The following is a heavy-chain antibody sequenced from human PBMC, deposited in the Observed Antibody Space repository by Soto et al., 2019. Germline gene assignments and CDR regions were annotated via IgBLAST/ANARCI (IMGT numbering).Heavy chain of an antibody. J-gene: IGHJ4*02. Sequence: EVQLVESGGGLVQPGGSLRLSCAASGFTVSSNYMNWVRQAPGKGLEWVSVIYSGGSTYYADSVKGRFTISRDNSKNTLYLQMNSLRAEDTAVYYCARSWAVAGSYDYWGQATLVTVSS. D-gene: IGHD6-19*01. CDR2: IYSGGST. V-gene: IGHV3-66*01. CDR3: ARSWAVAGSYDY. CDR1: GFTVSSNY.